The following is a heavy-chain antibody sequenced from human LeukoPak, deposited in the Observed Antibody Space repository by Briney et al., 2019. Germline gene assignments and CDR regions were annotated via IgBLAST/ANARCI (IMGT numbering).Heavy chain of an antibody. Sequence: ASVKVSCKASGYTFTGYYMHWVRQAPGQGLEWMGWINPNSGGTNYAQKFQGRVTMTRDTSISTAYMELSRLRSDDTAVYYCARVGYCSGGSCYNWFDPWGQGTLVIVSS. D-gene: IGHD2-15*01. V-gene: IGHV1-2*02. CDR1: GYTFTGYY. CDR2: INPNSGGT. CDR3: ARVGYCSGGSCYNWFDP. J-gene: IGHJ5*02.